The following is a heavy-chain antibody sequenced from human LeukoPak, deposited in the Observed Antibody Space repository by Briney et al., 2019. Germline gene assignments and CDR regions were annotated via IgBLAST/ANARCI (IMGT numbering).Heavy chain of an antibody. J-gene: IGHJ3*02. CDR3: ARDREEVATVGGDAFDI. V-gene: IGHV4-61*02. D-gene: IGHD5-24*01. Sequence: PSETLSLTCTVSGGSISSGFYYWSWIRQPAGKGLEWIGRIYTSGSTNYNPSLKSRISISVDTSKNQFSLKLTSVTAADTAVYYCARDREEVATVGGDAFDIWGQGTMVTVSS. CDR1: GGSISSGFYY. CDR2: IYTSGST.